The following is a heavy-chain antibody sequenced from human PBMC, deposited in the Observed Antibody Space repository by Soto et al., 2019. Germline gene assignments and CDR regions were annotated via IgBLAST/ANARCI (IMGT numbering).Heavy chain of an antibody. V-gene: IGHV1-69*13. Sequence: SVEVSCKAAGGTFSSYAISWVRQAPGQGLEWMGGIIPIFGTANYAQKFQGRVTITADESTSTAYMELSSLRSEDTAVYYCAAQSGYDYWFDPWGQGTLVTVSS. J-gene: IGHJ5*02. CDR1: GGTFSSYA. D-gene: IGHD5-12*01. CDR3: AAQSGYDYWFDP. CDR2: IIPIFGTA.